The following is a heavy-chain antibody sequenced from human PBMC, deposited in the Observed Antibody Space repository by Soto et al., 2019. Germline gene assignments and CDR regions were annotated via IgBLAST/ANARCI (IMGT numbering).Heavy chain of an antibody. D-gene: IGHD3-22*01. CDR3: APDVFGHDNYETIGYYFDH. Sequence: ASVKVSCKASGYSFTNFHIHWVRQAPGQGLEWMGMIDPSGGITRDAQRLQGRITMTRDASTSTVYMELRSLTSEDTAVYYCAPDVFGHDNYETIGYYFDHWGQGTLVTVSS. J-gene: IGHJ4*02. V-gene: IGHV1-46*01. CDR1: GYSFTNFH. CDR2: IDPSGGIT.